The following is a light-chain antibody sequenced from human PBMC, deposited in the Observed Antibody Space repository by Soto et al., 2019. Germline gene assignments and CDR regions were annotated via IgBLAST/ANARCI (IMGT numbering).Light chain of an antibody. V-gene: IGKV3-15*01. CDR1: QSVGSS. CDR2: GPA. CDR3: QQYYSWSIT. Sequence: EIVMTQAPATLSVSPGPRATLSCRASQSVGSSLAWYQQRPGQAPRLLIYGPATRATGSPARFSGSGSGTDFSLTISSLQSEDFSVYYCQQYYSWSITFGQGTRLEIK. J-gene: IGKJ5*01.